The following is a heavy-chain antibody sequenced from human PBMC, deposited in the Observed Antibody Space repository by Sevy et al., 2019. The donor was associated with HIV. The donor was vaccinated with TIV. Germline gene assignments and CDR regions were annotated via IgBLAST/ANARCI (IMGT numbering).Heavy chain of an antibody. J-gene: IGHJ4*02. V-gene: IGHV4-39*01. D-gene: IGHD3-22*01. CDR2: IYYSGST. CDR1: GGSISSSSYY. CDR3: ASSTLNYYDSSGMVFDY. Sequence: SETLSLTCTVSGGSISSSSYYWGWIRQPPGKGLEWIGSIYYSGSTYYNPSLKSRVTITVDTSKNQFSLKLSSVTAADTAVYYCASSTLNYYDSSGMVFDYWGQGTLVTVSS.